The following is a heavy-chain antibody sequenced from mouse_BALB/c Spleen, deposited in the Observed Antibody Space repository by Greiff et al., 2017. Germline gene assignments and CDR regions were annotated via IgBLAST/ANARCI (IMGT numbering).Heavy chain of an antibody. CDR1: GFTFSSYT. J-gene: IGHJ3*01. CDR3: TRDRYLFF. V-gene: IGHV5-6-4*01. CDR2: ISSGGSYT. D-gene: IGHD2-14*01. Sequence: EVQVVESGGGLVKPGGSLKLSCAASGFTFSSYTMSWVRQTPEKRLEWVATISSGGSYTYYPDSVKGRFTISRDNAKNTLYLQMSSLKSEDTAMYYCTRDRYLFFWGQGTLVTVSA.